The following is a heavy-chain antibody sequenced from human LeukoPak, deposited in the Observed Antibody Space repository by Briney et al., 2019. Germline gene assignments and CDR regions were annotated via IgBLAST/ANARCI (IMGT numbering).Heavy chain of an antibody. CDR3: ARGLGDYNTDWFPVSGY. CDR2: MNPDSGDT. D-gene: IGHD3-9*01. Sequence: ASVKVSCKTSGFTFTTHDMTWVRQATGQGLEWMGWMNPDSGDTGYAQKFQGRVTMTGDTSISTAYMELSSLQSEDTAIYYCARGLGDYNTDWFPVSGYWGQGTLVTVSS. V-gene: IGHV1-8*01. J-gene: IGHJ4*02. CDR1: GFTFTTHD.